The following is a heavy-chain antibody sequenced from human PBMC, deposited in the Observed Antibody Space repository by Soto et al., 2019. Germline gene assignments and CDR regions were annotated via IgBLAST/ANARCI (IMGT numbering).Heavy chain of an antibody. J-gene: IGHJ6*02. D-gene: IGHD3-16*01. CDR1: GYSFNSYW. V-gene: IGHV5-10-1*01. CDR3: ARKEAVGGVMVVYYGIDV. Sequence: GEYLKISCKGSGYSFNSYWISWVRQMPGKGLEWMGRIDPSDTYTNYSPSFQGHVTISADKPISTAYLQWSSLKASDTAMYYCARKEAVGGVMVVYYGIDVWVPGTTVTVS. CDR2: IDPSDTYT.